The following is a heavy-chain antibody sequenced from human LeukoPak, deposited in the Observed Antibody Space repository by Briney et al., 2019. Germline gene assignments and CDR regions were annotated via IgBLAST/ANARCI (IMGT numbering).Heavy chain of an antibody. Sequence: PGGSLRLSCAASGFTVSSNYMSWVRQAPGKGLEWVSLIYSGGSTYYADSVKGRFTISTDNSKNTLYLQMNSLRAEDTAVYYCASSIAVAGTVDYWGQGTLVTVSS. V-gene: IGHV3-53*01. CDR2: IYSGGST. CDR3: ASSIAVAGTVDY. J-gene: IGHJ4*02. D-gene: IGHD6-19*01. CDR1: GFTVSSNY.